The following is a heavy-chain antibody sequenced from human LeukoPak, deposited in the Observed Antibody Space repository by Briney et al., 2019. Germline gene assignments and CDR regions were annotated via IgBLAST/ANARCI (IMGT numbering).Heavy chain of an antibody. Sequence: GGSLRLSCAASGFTFSSYGMHWVRQAPGKGLEWVAVIWYDGSYKYYADSVKGRFTISRDNSENTLFLQMNSLRAEDTAVYYCARGMSARYMGYWGQGTLVTVSS. CDR1: GFTFSSYG. CDR2: IWYDGSYK. CDR3: ARGMSARYMGY. V-gene: IGHV3-33*01. J-gene: IGHJ4*02. D-gene: IGHD1-1*01.